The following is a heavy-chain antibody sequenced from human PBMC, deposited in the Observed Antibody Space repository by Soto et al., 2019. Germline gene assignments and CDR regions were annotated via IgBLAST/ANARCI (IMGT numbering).Heavy chain of an antibody. CDR1: GDSVSSNSAA. CDR2: TYYRSKWYS. Sequence: SQTLSLTCAISGDSVSSNSAAWNLIRQCPSRGLEWLGRTYYRSKWYSNYAVSVKSRITINPDTSKNQFSLQLNSVTPEDTAVYYCARIHSSSSSDMDVWGQGTTVTAP. J-gene: IGHJ6*02. D-gene: IGHD6-6*01. CDR3: ARIHSSSSSDMDV. V-gene: IGHV6-1*01.